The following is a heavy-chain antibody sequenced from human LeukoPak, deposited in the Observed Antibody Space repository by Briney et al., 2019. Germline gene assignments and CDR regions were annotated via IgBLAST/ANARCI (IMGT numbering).Heavy chain of an antibody. CDR2: IYSGGST. Sequence: GGSLRLSCAASGFTVSSNYMSWLRQAPGQGLEWASVIYSGGSTYYADSVKGRFTISRDNSKNTLYLQMNSLRAEDTAVYYCARDSGIIEAFDIWGPGTMVTVSS. J-gene: IGHJ3*02. V-gene: IGHV3-53*01. CDR3: ARDSGIIEAFDI. CDR1: GFTVSSNY. D-gene: IGHD1-1*01.